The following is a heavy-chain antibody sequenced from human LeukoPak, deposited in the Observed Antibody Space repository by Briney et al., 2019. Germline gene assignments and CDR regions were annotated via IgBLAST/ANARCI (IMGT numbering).Heavy chain of an antibody. D-gene: IGHD5-18*01. CDR2: TSGSGGSS. CDR1: GFTFSSYA. J-gene: IGHJ4*02. CDR3: AKAGYSYGIPFFDY. V-gene: IGHV3-23*01. Sequence: GGSLRLSCAASGFTFSSYAMIWVRQAPGKGLEWVSTTSGSGGSSYYADSVKGRLTISRDNSKNTLYLQMNSLRADDTAVYYCAKAGYSYGIPFFDYWGQGTLVTVSS.